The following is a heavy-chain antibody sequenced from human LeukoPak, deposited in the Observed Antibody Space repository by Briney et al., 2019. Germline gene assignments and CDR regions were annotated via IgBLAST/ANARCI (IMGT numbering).Heavy chain of an antibody. CDR1: GFTVSSNY. J-gene: IGHJ6*02. CDR2: ISGSDGST. CDR3: AKGTGNYYYYGMDV. Sequence: GGSLRLSCAASGFTVSSNYMNWVRQAPGKGLEWVSAISGSDGSTYYAGSVKGRFTISRDNSKNTLYLQMNSLRAEDTAVYYCAKGTGNYYYYGMDVWGQGTTVTVSS. D-gene: IGHD1-14*01. V-gene: IGHV3-23*01.